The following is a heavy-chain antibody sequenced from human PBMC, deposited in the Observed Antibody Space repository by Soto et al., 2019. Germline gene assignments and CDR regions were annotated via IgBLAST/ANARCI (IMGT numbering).Heavy chain of an antibody. CDR2: FDPEDGET. V-gene: IGHV1-24*01. D-gene: IGHD3-22*01. Sequence: ASVKVSCKVSGYTLTELSMHWVRQAPGKGLEWMGGFDPEDGETIYAQKFQGRVTITADESTSTAYMELSSLRSEDTAVYYCARDYYDSSGYYSYRTPNYGMDVWGQGTTVTVS. J-gene: IGHJ6*02. CDR3: ARDYYDSSGYYSYRTPNYGMDV. CDR1: GYTLTELS.